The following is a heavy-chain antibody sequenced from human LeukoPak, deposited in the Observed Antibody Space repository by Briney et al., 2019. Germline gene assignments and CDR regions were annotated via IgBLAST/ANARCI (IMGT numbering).Heavy chain of an antibody. D-gene: IGHD1-14*01. V-gene: IGHV3-74*01. Sequence: PGGSLRLSCAASGFTFSSYWMHWVRQAPGEGLVWVSRIKRDGGVTGYADSVKGRFTISRDNAKNMLYLQMNSLRDEDTAVYFCARDHDAVGTTIDHWGQGTLVTVSS. CDR3: ARDHDAVGTTIDH. CDR2: IKRDGGVT. CDR1: GFTFSSYW. J-gene: IGHJ4*02.